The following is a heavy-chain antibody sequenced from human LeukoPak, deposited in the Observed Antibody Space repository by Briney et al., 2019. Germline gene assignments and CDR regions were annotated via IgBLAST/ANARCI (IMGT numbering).Heavy chain of an antibody. CDR1: GFSLTYYD. CDR3: VRNRDGYSYY. CDR2: LWSDGSAK. Sequence: GGSLRLSCAASGFSLTYYDMVWVRQAPGKGLEWVAVLWSDGSAKYYADFVRGRFAVSRDKSNNTLYLEMNGLRAEDTAAYYCVRNRDGYSYYLGQGTQVYVSS. V-gene: IGHV3-33*01. D-gene: IGHD5-24*01. J-gene: IGHJ4*02.